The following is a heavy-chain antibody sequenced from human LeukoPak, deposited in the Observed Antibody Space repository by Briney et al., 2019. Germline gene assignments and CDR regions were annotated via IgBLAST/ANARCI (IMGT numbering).Heavy chain of an antibody. CDR2: INSDGRST. CDR1: GFTFSSYW. CDR3: ARVAVVVVPAAGGSFNWFDP. V-gene: IGHV3-74*01. D-gene: IGHD2-2*01. Sequence: QPGGSLRLSCAASGFTFSSYWMHWLRQAPGKGLVWVSRINSDGRSTSYADSVKGRFTISRDNAKNTLYLQMKSLRAEDTAVYYCARVAVVVVPAAGGSFNWFDPWGQGTLVTVSS. J-gene: IGHJ5*02.